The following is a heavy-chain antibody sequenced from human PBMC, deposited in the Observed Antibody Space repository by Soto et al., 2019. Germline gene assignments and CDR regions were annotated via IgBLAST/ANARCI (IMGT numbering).Heavy chain of an antibody. D-gene: IGHD4-17*01. Sequence: SETLSITCAVCDGSVSGYYWSWIRQPPGKGLEWIGDINHSGSTNYNPSLKSRVTISVDTSKNQFSLKLSSVTAADTAVYYCARDFRDYGDYGRYYYGMDVWGQGTTVTVSS. CDR1: DGSVSGYY. V-gene: IGHV4-34*01. CDR2: INHSGST. J-gene: IGHJ6*02. CDR3: ARDFRDYGDYGRYYYGMDV.